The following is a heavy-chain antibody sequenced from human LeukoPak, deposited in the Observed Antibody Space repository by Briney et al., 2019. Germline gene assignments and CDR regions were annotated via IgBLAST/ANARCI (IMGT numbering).Heavy chain of an antibody. CDR2: IKDDGSGK. D-gene: IGHD6-13*01. CDR1: GFTFSNYE. Sequence: GGSLRLSCAASGFTFSNYEMNWVRQAPGKGLEWVANIKDDGSGKYYVDSLKGRFTISRDNAKNSLYLQMNSLRAEDTAVYYCARVGYSSSWSPSDYWGQGALVTVSS. CDR3: ARVGYSSSWSPSDY. J-gene: IGHJ4*02. V-gene: IGHV3-7*01.